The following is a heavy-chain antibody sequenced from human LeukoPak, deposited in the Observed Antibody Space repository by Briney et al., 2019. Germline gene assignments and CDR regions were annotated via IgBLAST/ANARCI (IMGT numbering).Heavy chain of an antibody. CDR1: GYSIYSGYY. CDR3: ARDEVVRGEVEY. Sequence: SETLSLTCAVSGYSIYSGYYWVWIRQPPGKALEWIGSIYHSGSTYYNPSLKSRVTMSVDTSKNQFSLRLSSVTAADTAVYYCARDEVVRGEVEYWGQGTLVTVSS. CDR2: IYHSGST. J-gene: IGHJ4*02. V-gene: IGHV4-38-2*02. D-gene: IGHD3-10*01.